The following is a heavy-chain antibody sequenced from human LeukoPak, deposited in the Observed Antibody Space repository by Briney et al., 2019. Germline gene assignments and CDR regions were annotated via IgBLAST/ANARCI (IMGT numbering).Heavy chain of an antibody. CDR2: ISSNGGST. CDR1: GFTFSSYA. CDR3: ARGSARRAFDI. V-gene: IGHV3-64*01. J-gene: IGHJ3*02. Sequence: PGGSLRLSCAATGFTFSSYAMHWVRQAPGKGLEYVSAISSNGGSTYYANSVKGRFTISRDNSKNTLYLQMGSLRAEDMAVYYCARGSARRAFDIWGQGTMVTVSS.